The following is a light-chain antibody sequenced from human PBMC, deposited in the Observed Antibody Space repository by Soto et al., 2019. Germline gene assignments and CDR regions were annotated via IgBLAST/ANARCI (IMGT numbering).Light chain of an antibody. CDR2: DVN. V-gene: IGLV2-8*01. Sequence: SVLTQPPSASGSPGQSVTISCTGTSSDIGAYNYVSWYHHHPGNAPKLIIYDVNKRPSGVPDRFSGSKSGNTASLTVSGLQTEDEGDYYCSSYGGSNNYVLFGGGTKVTVL. J-gene: IGLJ2*01. CDR1: SSDIGAYNY. CDR3: SSYGGSNNYVL.